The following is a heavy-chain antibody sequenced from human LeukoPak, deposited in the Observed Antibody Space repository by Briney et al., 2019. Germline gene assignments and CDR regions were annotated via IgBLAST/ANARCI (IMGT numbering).Heavy chain of an antibody. Sequence: TGGSLRLSCAASGFIFDDYGMSWVRQAPGKGLEWVSGINWNGGSTGYADSVKGRFTISRDNAKNSLYVQMNSLRAEDTALYYCARGGYSGSYFAYWGQGTLVTVSS. CDR3: ARGGYSGSYFAY. CDR1: GFIFDDYG. V-gene: IGHV3-20*04. CDR2: INWNGGST. D-gene: IGHD1-26*01. J-gene: IGHJ4*02.